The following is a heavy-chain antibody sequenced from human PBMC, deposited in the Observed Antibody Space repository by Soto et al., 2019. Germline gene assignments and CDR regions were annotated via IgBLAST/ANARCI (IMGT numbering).Heavy chain of an antibody. CDR1: GGTFSSYA. CDR3: VSAPVSNYYDSSGYLNWFDP. CDR2: IIPIFGTA. D-gene: IGHD3-22*01. J-gene: IGHJ5*02. V-gene: IGHV1-69*13. Sequence: ASVKVSCKASGGTFSSYAISWVRQAPGQGLEWMGGIIPIFGTANYAQKFQGRVTITADESTSTAYMELSSLRSEDTAVYYCVSAPVSNYYDSSGYLNWFDPWGQGTLVTVSS.